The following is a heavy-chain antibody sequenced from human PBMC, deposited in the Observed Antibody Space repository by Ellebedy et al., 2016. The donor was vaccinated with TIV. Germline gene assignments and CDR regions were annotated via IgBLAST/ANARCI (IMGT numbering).Heavy chain of an antibody. Sequence: SVKVSCKASGGIFRSNAFSWVRQAPGQGLEWMGGIVAVFRTTHYAQKFQGRVTITADEFMSTAYMELSSLRSEDTAVYYCAGMGGYHYVNWFDSWGQGALVTVSS. CDR2: IVAVFRTT. D-gene: IGHD3-16*01. CDR3: AGMGGYHYVNWFDS. J-gene: IGHJ5*01. V-gene: IGHV1-69*13. CDR1: GGIFRSNA.